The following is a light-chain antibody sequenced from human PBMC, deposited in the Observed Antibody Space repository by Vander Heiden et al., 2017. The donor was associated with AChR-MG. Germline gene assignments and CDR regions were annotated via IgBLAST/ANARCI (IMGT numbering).Light chain of an antibody. V-gene: IGLV2-14*01. J-gene: IGLJ2*01. CDR3: SSYTSSSTLV. Sequence: QSALTQPASVSGSPGQSITISCTGTSRDVGGYNYVSWYQQHPGKAPKLMIYEVSTRPSGVSNRFSGSKSCNTASLTISGLQAEDEADYYCSSYTSSSTLVFGGGTKLTVL. CDR2: EVS. CDR1: SRDVGGYNY.